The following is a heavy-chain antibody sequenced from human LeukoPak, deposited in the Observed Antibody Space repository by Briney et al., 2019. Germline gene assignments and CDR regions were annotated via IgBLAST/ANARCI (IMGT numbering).Heavy chain of an antibody. CDR1: GASFSSYY. CDR3: ARLNYGGNSGSDY. CDR2: IYHNGST. J-gene: IGHJ4*02. Sequence: PSETLSLTCTVSGASFSSYYWSCIRQPPGKGLEWIGHIYHNGSTNYNPSLESRVTISVDTSKNQFSLKLSSVTAADTAMYYCARLNYGGNSGSDYWGQGTLVTVSS. D-gene: IGHD4-23*01. V-gene: IGHV4-59*01.